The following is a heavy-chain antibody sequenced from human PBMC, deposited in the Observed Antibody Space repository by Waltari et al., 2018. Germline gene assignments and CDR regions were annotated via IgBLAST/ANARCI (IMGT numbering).Heavy chain of an antibody. V-gene: IGHV3-74*01. CDR1: GFTFIRYW. D-gene: IGHD3-22*01. CDR3: AREPSPDSSGYFYYYMDV. Sequence: EVQLVESGGGLFQRGWSLHLCCGASGFTFIRYWMHWVRQAPGKGLVWVSRINSDGSGTIYADSVKGRFTISRDNAKNTLYLQLNSLRVEDTAVYYCAREPSPDSSGYFYYYMDVWGKGTTVTVSS. J-gene: IGHJ6*03. CDR2: INSDGSGT.